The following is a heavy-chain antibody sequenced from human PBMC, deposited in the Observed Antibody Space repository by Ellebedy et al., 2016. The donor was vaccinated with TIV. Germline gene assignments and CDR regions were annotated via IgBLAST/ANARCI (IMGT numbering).Heavy chain of an antibody. V-gene: IGHV1-46*04. J-gene: IGHJ4*02. Sequence: AASVKVSCKASGYTFTSYYMHWVRQAPGQGLAWMGIINPSGGSTSYAQKLQGRVTMTRDTSTSTVYMGLSSMRSEDTAGYYCARDRGGVGATNGFDYWGQGTLVTVSS. CDR2: INPSGGST. D-gene: IGHD1-26*01. CDR3: ARDRGGVGATNGFDY. CDR1: GYTFTSYY.